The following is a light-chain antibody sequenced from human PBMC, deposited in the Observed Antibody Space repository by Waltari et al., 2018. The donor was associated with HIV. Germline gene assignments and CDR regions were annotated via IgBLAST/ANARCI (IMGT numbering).Light chain of an antibody. V-gene: IGKV3-20*01. CDR3: QQYGSSPPDT. CDR1: QSVSSSY. J-gene: IGKJ2*01. Sequence: EIVLSQSPGTPSLSPGERATLSCRASQSVSSSYLAWYQQKPGQAPRLLIYGASSRATGIPDTCSGSGSGTDFTLTISRLEPEDFAVYYCQQYGSSPPDTFGQGTKLEIK. CDR2: GAS.